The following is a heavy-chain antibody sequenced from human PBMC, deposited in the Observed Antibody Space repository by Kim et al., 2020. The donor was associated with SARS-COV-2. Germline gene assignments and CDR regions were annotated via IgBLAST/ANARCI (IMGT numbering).Heavy chain of an antibody. CDR1: GFTFSSYA. D-gene: IGHD2-21*02. Sequence: GGSLRLSCAASGFTFSSYAMSWVRQAPGKGLEWVSAISGSGGSTYYADSVKGRFTISRDNSKNTLYLQMNSLRAEDTAVYYCAKMGHIVVVTAIYSWGQGTLVTVSS. J-gene: IGHJ4*02. CDR2: ISGSGGST. CDR3: AKMGHIVVVTAIYS. V-gene: IGHV3-23*01.